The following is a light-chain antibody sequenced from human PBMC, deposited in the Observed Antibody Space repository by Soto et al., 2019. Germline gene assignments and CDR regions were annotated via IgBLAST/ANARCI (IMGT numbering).Light chain of an antibody. CDR1: QDVKNY. CDR2: AAS. Sequence: DIQMTQSPSSLSASVGDRVTITCQASQDVKNYLNWYQQKPGKAPKLLIYAASSLKSGVPSRFSGSGSGTDFTITISSPQPQNYASDYCHQIYTTPFGQGNKVEIK. V-gene: IGKV1-39*01. CDR3: HQIYTTP. J-gene: IGKJ1*01.